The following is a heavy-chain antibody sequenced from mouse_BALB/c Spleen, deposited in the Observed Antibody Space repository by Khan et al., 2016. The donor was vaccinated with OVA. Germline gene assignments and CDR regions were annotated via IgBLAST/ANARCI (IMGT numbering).Heavy chain of an antibody. CDR1: GYTFTDYY. V-gene: IGHV1-77*01. Sequence: VQLQEPGAELARPGASVKLSCTASGYTFTDYYINWVKQRTGQGLEWIGEISPGSGDTYYNERFMGKATLTADKSSSPAYMQFSRLTSEASAVYFCARRNYFGYTVAYWGQGTLVTVSA. CDR3: ARRNYFGYTVAY. D-gene: IGHD1-2*01. J-gene: IGHJ3*01. CDR2: ISPGSGDT.